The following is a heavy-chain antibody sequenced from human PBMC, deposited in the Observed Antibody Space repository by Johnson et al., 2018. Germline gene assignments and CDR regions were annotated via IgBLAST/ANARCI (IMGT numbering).Heavy chain of an antibody. Sequence: VQLVESGADVKKPGSSVNVSCKASGGTFSSYTINWVRQAPGQGLEWMGRIIPMLGIANYAQKFQGRVTITADKSTSTGYMELSSLRSEDTAVYYCARGPSVYYCYHRDVWGKGTTVTVSS. D-gene: IGHD2-8*01. CDR1: GGTFSSYT. CDR2: IIPMLGIA. V-gene: IGHV1-69*09. J-gene: IGHJ6*03. CDR3: ARGPSVYYCYHRDV.